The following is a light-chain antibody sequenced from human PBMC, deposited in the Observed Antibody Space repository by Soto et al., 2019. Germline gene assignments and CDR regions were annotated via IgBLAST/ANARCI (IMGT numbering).Light chain of an antibody. J-gene: IGKJ2*01. CDR2: GTS. CDR1: QSVSSSY. V-gene: IGKV3-20*01. Sequence: EIVLTQSPGTLSLSPGERATLSCRASQSVSSSYLAWYQQKPGQAPRLLIYGTSSRATGIPDRFSGSGSGTDFTLTISRLEPEDFAVYYCKQYGILYTFGQGTKLEI. CDR3: KQYGILYT.